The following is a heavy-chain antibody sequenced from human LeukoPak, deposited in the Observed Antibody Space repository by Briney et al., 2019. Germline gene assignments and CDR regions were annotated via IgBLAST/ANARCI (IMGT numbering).Heavy chain of an antibody. Sequence: GGSLRLSCAASGFTFSSYAMHWVRQAPGKGLEWVAVISYDGSNKYYADSVKGRFTISRDNSKNTLYLQMNSLRAEDTAVYYCARERIIMIVNPFDYWGQGTLVTVSS. J-gene: IGHJ4*02. CDR2: ISYDGSNK. CDR3: ARERIIMIVNPFDY. D-gene: IGHD3-22*01. CDR1: GFTFSSYA. V-gene: IGHV3-30-3*01.